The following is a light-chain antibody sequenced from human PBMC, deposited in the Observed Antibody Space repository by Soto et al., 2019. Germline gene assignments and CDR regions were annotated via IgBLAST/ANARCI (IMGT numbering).Light chain of an antibody. CDR2: DAS. V-gene: IGKV3-11*01. CDR3: QQRSNWPPELS. J-gene: IGKJ4*01. Sequence: EIVLTQSPVTLSLSPGNRATISCXXXQSVTTYLAWYQQKPGQAPRLLIYDASTRATGIPARFSGSGSGTDFTLTISSLQPEDFAVYYCQQRSNWPPELSFGGGTKVDIK. CDR1: QSVTTY.